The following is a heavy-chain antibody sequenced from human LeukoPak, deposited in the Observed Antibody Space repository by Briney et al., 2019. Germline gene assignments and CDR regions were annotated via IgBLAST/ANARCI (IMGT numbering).Heavy chain of an antibody. D-gene: IGHD2-15*01. CDR2: ISYDGSNK. V-gene: IGHV3-30*04. CDR1: GFTFSNFA. CDR3: ARGGGCSGGGCYYYYYGMDV. Sequence: GGSLRLSCGGSGFTFSNFAVHWVRQAPGKGLEWVAAISYDGSNKYYVDSVKGRFTISGDTSKNTLYLQMNSLRAEDTAVYYCARGGGCSGGGCYYYYYGMDVWGQGTTVTVSS. J-gene: IGHJ6*02.